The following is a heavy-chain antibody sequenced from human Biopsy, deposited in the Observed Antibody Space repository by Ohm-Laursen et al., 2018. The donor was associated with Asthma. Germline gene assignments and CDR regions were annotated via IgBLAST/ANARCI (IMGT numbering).Heavy chain of an antibody. CDR2: ISWNSATI. Sequence: SLRLSCAATGFKFDEYTMHWVRQAPGKGLEWVSGISWNSATIGYADSVEGRFTISRDNAKNSVFLHMDSLRPEDTAFYYCAKVRSDWVITESFDYWGQGVLVTGSS. J-gene: IGHJ4*02. V-gene: IGHV3-9*01. CDR1: GFKFDEYT. D-gene: IGHD3-22*01. CDR3: AKVRSDWVITESFDY.